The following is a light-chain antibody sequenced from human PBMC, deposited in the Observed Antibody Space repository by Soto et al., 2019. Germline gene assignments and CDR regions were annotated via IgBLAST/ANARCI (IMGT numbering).Light chain of an antibody. CDR3: ASWDDSLYGV. J-gene: IGLJ2*01. CDR2: NND. V-gene: IGLV1-44*01. Sequence: QSVLTQAPSASGTPGQRVTISCSGSSSNIGKNSVNWYQQLPGTAPKLLIYNNDQRPSGVPDRFSGSKSGTSASLAISGLQSEDEANDYCASWDDSLYGVFGGGTKLTVL. CDR1: SSNIGKNS.